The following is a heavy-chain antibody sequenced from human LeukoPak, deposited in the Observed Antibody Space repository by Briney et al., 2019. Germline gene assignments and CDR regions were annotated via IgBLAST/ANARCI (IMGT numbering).Heavy chain of an antibody. CDR3: ARDQGHYGGYAPRYYYYGMDV. J-gene: IGHJ6*02. CDR2: ISSSSSYI. CDR1: GFTFSSYS. Sequence: GGSLRLSCAASGFTFSSYSMNWVRQAPGKGLEWVSSISSSSSYIYYADSVKGRFTISRDNAKNSLYLQMNSLRAEDTAVYYCARDQGHYGGYAPRYYYYGMDVWGQGTTVTVSS. V-gene: IGHV3-21*01. D-gene: IGHD4-17*01.